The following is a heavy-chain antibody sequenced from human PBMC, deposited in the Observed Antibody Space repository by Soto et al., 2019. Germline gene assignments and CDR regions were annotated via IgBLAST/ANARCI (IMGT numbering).Heavy chain of an antibody. CDR3: ARDVSAHSNPSWFDP. Sequence: QVQLVESGGGVVQPGRSLRLSCAASGFSFRNSAMHWVRQAPGKGLEWVAMISFDGTNKYYADSVRGRFTISRDNPKNTLYLQINSLRAQDTAVYFCARDVSAHSNPSWFDPWGQGTLVTVSS. D-gene: IGHD4-4*01. V-gene: IGHV3-30*04. CDR2: ISFDGTNK. CDR1: GFSFRNSA. J-gene: IGHJ5*02.